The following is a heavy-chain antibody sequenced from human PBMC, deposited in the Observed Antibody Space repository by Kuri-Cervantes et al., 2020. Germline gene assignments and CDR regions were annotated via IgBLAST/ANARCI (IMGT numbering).Heavy chain of an antibody. CDR1: GYTFTSYA. V-gene: IGHV1-3*01. CDR2: INAGNGNK. CDR3: ARLQYCSSTSCYAGFDY. J-gene: IGHJ4*01. Sequence: ASVKVSCKASGYTFTSYAMHWVRQAPGQRLEWMGWINAGNGNKKYSQKFQGRVTITRDTSASTAYMELSSLRSEDTAEYYCARLQYCSSTSCYAGFDYWGRGTLVTVSS. D-gene: IGHD2-2*01.